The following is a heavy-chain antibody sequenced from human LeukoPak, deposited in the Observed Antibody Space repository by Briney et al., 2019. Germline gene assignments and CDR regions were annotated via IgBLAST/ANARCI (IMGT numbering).Heavy chain of an antibody. D-gene: IGHD3-10*01. CDR3: AISGNYGSGSYYPYYYYYYMDV. CDR2: IIPIFGTA. Sequence: SVKVSRKASGGTFNSYVISWVRQAPGQGLEWMGGIIPIFGTANYAQKFQGRVTITADESTSTAYMELSSLRSEDTAVYYCAISGNYGSGSYYPYYYYYYMDVWGKGTTVTISS. CDR1: GGTFNSYV. J-gene: IGHJ6*03. V-gene: IGHV1-69*13.